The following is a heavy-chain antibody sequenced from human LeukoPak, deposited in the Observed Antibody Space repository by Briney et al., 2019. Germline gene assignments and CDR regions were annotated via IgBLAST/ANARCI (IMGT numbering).Heavy chain of an antibody. Sequence: ASVKVSCKASGYTFTSSGIIWVRQAPGQGLEWMGWISAYNGNTNYAQKLQGRVTMTTDTSTSTAYMELRSLRSDDTAVYYCATLRRDGYNIYFDYWGQGTLVTVSS. CDR2: ISAYNGNT. V-gene: IGHV1-18*01. CDR3: ATLRRDGYNIYFDY. CDR1: GYTFTSSG. J-gene: IGHJ4*02. D-gene: IGHD5-24*01.